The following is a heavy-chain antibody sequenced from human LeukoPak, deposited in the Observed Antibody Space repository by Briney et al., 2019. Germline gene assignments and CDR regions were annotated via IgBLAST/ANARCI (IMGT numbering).Heavy chain of an antibody. J-gene: IGHJ4*02. Sequence: SETLSLTCTVSGYSISSGYYWGWIRQPPGKGLEWIGEIYHSGSTNYNPSLKSQVSISIDTSKNQFSLRLTSVTAADTAVYYCARQTGSGLFILPGGQGTLVTVSS. CDR3: ARQTGSGLFILP. V-gene: IGHV4-38-2*02. CDR2: IYHSGST. CDR1: GYSISSGYY. D-gene: IGHD3/OR15-3a*01.